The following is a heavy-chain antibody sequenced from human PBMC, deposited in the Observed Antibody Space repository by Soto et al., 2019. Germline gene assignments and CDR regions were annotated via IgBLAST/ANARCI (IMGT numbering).Heavy chain of an antibody. D-gene: IGHD5-18*01. V-gene: IGHV4-61*01. CDR3: ARTDVDTDMAPKFDY. CDR2: IYYSGST. J-gene: IGHJ4*02. CDR1: GGSVSSGSYY. Sequence: QVQLQESGPGLVKPSETLSLTCTVSGGSVSSGSYYWSWIRQPPGKGLEWCGYIYYSGSTNYNPSLKSRVTISVDTSKSQFHLKLSSVTTADMAVYYCARTDVDTDMAPKFDYWGQGTLVTVSS.